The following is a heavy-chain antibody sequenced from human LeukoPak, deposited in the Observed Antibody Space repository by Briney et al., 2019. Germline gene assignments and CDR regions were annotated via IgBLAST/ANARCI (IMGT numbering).Heavy chain of an antibody. CDR2: IYHSGST. J-gene: IGHJ5*02. CDR1: GDPINSTSYY. V-gene: IGHV4-39*01. Sequence: PSETLPLTCTVSGDPINSTSYYWGWIRQPPGKGLEWIGSIYHSGSTNYNPSLKSRVTISVDTSKNQFSLKLSSVTVADTAVYYCARPQYFYDSGDYYGSWFDPWGQGTLITVSS. CDR3: ARPQYFYDSGDYYGSWFDP. D-gene: IGHD3-22*01.